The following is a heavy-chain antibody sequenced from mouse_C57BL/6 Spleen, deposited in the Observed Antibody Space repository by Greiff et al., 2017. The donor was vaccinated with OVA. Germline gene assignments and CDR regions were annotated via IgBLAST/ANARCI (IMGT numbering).Heavy chain of an antibody. CDR1: GFSFNTYA. J-gene: IGHJ3*01. CDR3: VRQDDYVFAY. D-gene: IGHD2-4*01. Sequence: GGGLVQPTGSLKLSCAASGFSFNTYAMNWVRQAPGKGLEWVARIRSKSNNYATYYADSVKDRFTISRDDSESMLYLQMNNLKTEDTAMYYCVRQDDYVFAYWGQGTLVTVSA. V-gene: IGHV10-1*01. CDR2: IRSKSNNYAT.